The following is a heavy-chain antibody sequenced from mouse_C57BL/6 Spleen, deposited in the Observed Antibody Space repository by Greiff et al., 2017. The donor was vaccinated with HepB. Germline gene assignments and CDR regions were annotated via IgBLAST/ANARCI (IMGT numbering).Heavy chain of an antibody. D-gene: IGHD2-2*01. CDR1: GFSLTSYG. Sequence: VHLVESGPGLLQPSQSLSITCTVSGFSLTSYGVHWVRQSPGKGLEWLGVIWSGGSTDYNAAFISRLSISKDNSKSQVFFKMNSLQADDTAIYYCARKEGGYDPYYAMDYWGQGTSVTVSS. CDR2: IWSGGST. J-gene: IGHJ4*01. V-gene: IGHV2-2*01. CDR3: ARKEGGYDPYYAMDY.